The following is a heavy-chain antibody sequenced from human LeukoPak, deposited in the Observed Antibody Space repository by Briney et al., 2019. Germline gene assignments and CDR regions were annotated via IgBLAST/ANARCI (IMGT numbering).Heavy chain of an antibody. V-gene: IGHV4-39*07. CDR1: GGSICSSSYY. J-gene: IGHJ4*02. Sequence: SETLSLTCTVSGGSICSSSYYWGWIRQPPGKGLEWIGEINHSGSTNYNPSLKSRVTISVDTSKNQFSLKLSSVTAADTAVYYCATDFSSSSWFFDYWGQGTLVTVSS. CDR2: INHSGST. CDR3: ATDFSSSSWFFDY. D-gene: IGHD6-6*01.